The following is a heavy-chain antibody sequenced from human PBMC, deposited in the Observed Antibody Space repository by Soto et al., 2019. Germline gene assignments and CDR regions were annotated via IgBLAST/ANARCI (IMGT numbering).Heavy chain of an antibody. CDR1: GGSISTYY. V-gene: IGHV4-59*01. CDR3: ASDRTSGWDQVDGMDV. CDR2: IYYSGST. Sequence: SETLSLTCTVAGGSISTYYWSWIRQPPGKGLEWIGYIYYSGSTSYNPSLKSRVTISVDTSKNQFSLKLRSVTAADTAVYYCASDRTSGWDQVDGMDVLRQGTTVTVSS. J-gene: IGHJ6*02. D-gene: IGHD6-19*01.